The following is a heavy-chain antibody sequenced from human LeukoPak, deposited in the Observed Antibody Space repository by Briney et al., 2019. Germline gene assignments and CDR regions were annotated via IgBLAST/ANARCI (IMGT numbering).Heavy chain of an antibody. Sequence: GGSLRLSCAASGFTFSSYAMHWVRQAPGRGLEWVAVISYDGSNKYYADSVKGRFTISRDNSKNTLYLQMNSLRAEDTAVYYCARGSGSYSYWGQGTLVTVSS. V-gene: IGHV3-30-3*01. CDR1: GFTFSSYA. CDR2: ISYDGSNK. D-gene: IGHD1-26*01. CDR3: ARGSGSYSY. J-gene: IGHJ4*02.